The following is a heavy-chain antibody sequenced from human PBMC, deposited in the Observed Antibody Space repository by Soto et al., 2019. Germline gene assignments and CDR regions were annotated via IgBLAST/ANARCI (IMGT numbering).Heavy chain of an antibody. CDR3: ASDHSPVYYGSGSYSNWFDP. V-gene: IGHV4-39*01. Sequence: SETLSLTCTVSGDSISSSSYYWSWIRQPPGKGLEWIGSVYYTGSTYCSPTLKSRVTISVDKSKNQITMKMSSVTAANTAVYYCASDHSPVYYGSGSYSNWFDPWGQGTLVTVSS. CDR2: VYYTGST. J-gene: IGHJ5*02. D-gene: IGHD3-10*01. CDR1: GDSISSSSYY.